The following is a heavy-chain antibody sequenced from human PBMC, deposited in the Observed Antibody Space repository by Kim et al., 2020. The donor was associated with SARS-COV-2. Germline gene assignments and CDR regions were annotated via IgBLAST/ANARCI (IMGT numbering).Heavy chain of an antibody. CDR2: INTNTGNP. J-gene: IGHJ4*02. D-gene: IGHD3-10*01. Sequence: ASVKVSCKASGYTFTSYAMNWVRQAPGQGLEWMRWINTNTGNPTYAQGFTGRFVFSLDTSVSTAYLQISSLKAEDTAVYYCARSTTNYYYGSGSYYNPREIYYWGQGTLVTVSS. CDR3: ARSTTNYYYGSGSYYNPREIYY. CDR1: GYTFTSYA. V-gene: IGHV7-4-1*02.